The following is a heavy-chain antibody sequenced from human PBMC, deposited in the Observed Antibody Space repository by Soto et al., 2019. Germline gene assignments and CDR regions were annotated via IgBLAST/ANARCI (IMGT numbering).Heavy chain of an antibody. Sequence: EVQLLESGGGVVQPGGSLRLSCAASGFTISSYAMSWVRQPPGKGLVWVSASSGSGGRTYYADSVKDRFTTSRDKSKITLYLQMNSLRAEDTAVYYCAKEPYYYESSGPFAYWGQGTQVTVAS. D-gene: IGHD3-22*01. CDR1: GFTISSYA. V-gene: IGHV3-23*01. J-gene: IGHJ4*02. CDR3: AKEPYYYESSGPFAY. CDR2: SSGSGGRT.